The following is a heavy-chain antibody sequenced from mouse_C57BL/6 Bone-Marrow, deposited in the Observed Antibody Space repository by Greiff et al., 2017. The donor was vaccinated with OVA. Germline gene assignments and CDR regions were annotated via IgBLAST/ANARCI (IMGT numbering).Heavy chain of an antibody. CDR3: ARGITTVSWYFDV. V-gene: IGHV3-6*01. J-gene: IGHJ1*03. CDR1: GYSITSGYY. D-gene: IGHD1-1*01. CDR2: ISYDGSN. Sequence: EVKLQESGPGLVKPSQSLSLTCSVTGYSITSGYYWNWLRQFPGNKLEWMGYISYDGSNNYNPSLKNRISITRDTSKNQFFLKLNSVTTEDTATYYCARGITTVSWYFDVWGTGTTVTVSS.